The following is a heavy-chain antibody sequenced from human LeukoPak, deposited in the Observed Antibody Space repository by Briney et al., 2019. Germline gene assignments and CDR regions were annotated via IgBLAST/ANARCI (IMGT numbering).Heavy chain of an antibody. J-gene: IGHJ4*02. CDR1: GYTFTTYY. V-gene: IGHV1-46*01. CDR3: ARGRPGSGWSFDY. Sequence: EASVKVSCKASGYTFTTYYMHWVRQAPGQGLEGMGIINPSGGTTNYAQKFQGRVTMTRDTSTTTVYMELSSLRSEDTAVYYCARGRPGSGWSFDYWGQGTLVTVSS. CDR2: INPSGGTT. D-gene: IGHD6-19*01.